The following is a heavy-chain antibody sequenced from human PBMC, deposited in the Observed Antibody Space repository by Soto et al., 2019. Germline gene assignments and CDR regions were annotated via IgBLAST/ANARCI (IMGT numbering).Heavy chain of an antibody. Sequence: ASVKVSCKASGYTFTSYCISWVRQAPGQGLEWMGWISAYNGNTNYAQKLQGRVTMTTDTSTSTAYMELRSLRSDDTAVYYCAREGTMVRGVVLANYYYGMDVWGQGTTVTVSS. CDR1: GYTFTSYC. CDR3: AREGTMVRGVVLANYYYGMDV. J-gene: IGHJ6*02. D-gene: IGHD3-10*01. V-gene: IGHV1-18*01. CDR2: ISAYNGNT.